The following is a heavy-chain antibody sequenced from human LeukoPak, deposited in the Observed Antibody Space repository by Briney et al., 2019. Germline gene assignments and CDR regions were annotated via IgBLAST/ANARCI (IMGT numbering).Heavy chain of an antibody. Sequence: SETLSLTCTVSGGSISSYYWSWIRQPPGKGLEWIGYIYYTGSTNYNPSLKSRVTISVDKSKNQFSLKLSSVTAADTAVYYCARDPGLISGWLDYWGQGTLVTVSS. D-gene: IGHD6-19*01. CDR1: GGSISSYY. CDR2: IYYTGST. V-gene: IGHV4-59*12. CDR3: ARDPGLISGWLDY. J-gene: IGHJ4*02.